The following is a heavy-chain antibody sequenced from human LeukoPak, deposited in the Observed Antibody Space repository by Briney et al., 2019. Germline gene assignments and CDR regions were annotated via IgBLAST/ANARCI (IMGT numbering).Heavy chain of an antibody. CDR2: IIPILGIA. CDR1: GGTFGSYA. Sequence: GASVKVSCKASGGTFGSYAISWVRQAPGQGLEWMGRIIPILGIANYAQKFQGRVTITADKSTSTAYMELSSLRSEDTAVYYCARDRDLGIVGAHFDYWGQGTLVTVSS. J-gene: IGHJ4*02. V-gene: IGHV1-69*04. D-gene: IGHD1-26*01. CDR3: ARDRDLGIVGAHFDY.